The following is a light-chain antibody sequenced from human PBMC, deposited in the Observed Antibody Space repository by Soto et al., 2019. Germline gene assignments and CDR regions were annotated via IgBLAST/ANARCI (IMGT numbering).Light chain of an antibody. CDR3: CSFAGRYV. Sequence: QSALTQPRSVSGSPGQSVTISCTGTSSDVGGYDYVSWYQQHPGKAPKLMIYDVSKRPSGVPDRFSGSKSGNTASLTISGVQAEDEADYYCCSFAGRYVLGTGTKLTVL. V-gene: IGLV2-11*01. CDR2: DVS. CDR1: SSDVGGYDY. J-gene: IGLJ1*01.